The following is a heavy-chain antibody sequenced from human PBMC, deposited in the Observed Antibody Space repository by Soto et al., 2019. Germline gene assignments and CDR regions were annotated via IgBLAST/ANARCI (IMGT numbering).Heavy chain of an antibody. CDR2: IYWVDDK. CDR1: GFSLTTSGVG. CDR3: AHRVLRTVFGLVTTTAIAFAF. V-gene: IGHV2-5*02. D-gene: IGHD3-3*01. J-gene: IGHJ4*02. Sequence: QITLNEAGPTVVRPTETLTLTCRFSGFSLTTSGVGVGWIRQSPGKAPEWLALIYWVDDKRYSASLKSRLTITKDTSKNRVVLTVSDLDPTDTATYYCAHRVLRTVFGLVTTTAIAFAFWGQGTPVGVSS.